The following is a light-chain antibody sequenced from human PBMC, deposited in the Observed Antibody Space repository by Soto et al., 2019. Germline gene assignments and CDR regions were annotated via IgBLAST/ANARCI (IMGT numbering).Light chain of an antibody. CDR2: AVT. CDR3: SSYTSSSRGYV. V-gene: IGLV2-14*01. Sequence: QSALTQPASVSGSPGQSITISCTGTSSDVGGYNYVSWYQQYPGKAPKLMIFAVTNRPSGVSNRFSGSKSDNTASLTISGLQAEDEADYYCSSYTSSSRGYVFGTGTKVTVL. J-gene: IGLJ1*01. CDR1: SSDVGGYNY.